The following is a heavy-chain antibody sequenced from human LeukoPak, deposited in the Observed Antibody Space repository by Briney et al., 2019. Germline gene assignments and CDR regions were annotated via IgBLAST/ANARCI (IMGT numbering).Heavy chain of an antibody. V-gene: IGHV4-59*01. CDR3: ARTTYYFDSSGYSNWFDP. CDR2: IYYSGST. D-gene: IGHD3-22*01. CDR1: GGSISSYY. J-gene: IGHJ5*02. Sequence: PSETLSLTCTVSGGSISSYYWSWIRQPPGKGLEWIGYIYYSGSTNYNPSLKSRVTISVDTSKNQFSLKLRSVTAADTAVYYCARTTYYFDSSGYSNWFDPWGQGTLVTASS.